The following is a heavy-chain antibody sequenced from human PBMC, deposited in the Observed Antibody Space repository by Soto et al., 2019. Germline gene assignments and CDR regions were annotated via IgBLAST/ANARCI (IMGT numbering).Heavy chain of an antibody. D-gene: IGHD6-19*01. Sequence: GGSLRLSCAASGFTFSSYWMSWVRQAPGKGLEWVANIKQDGSEKYYVDSVRGRFTISRDNAKNSLYLQMNSLRAEDTAVYYCATDDSSGWYDFWGQGTLVTVSS. V-gene: IGHV3-7*01. CDR3: ATDDSSGWYDF. CDR2: IKQDGSEK. J-gene: IGHJ5*01. CDR1: GFTFSSYW.